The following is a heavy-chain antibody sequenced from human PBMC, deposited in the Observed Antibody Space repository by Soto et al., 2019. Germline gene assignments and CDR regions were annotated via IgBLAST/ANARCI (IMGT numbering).Heavy chain of an antibody. Sequence: SETLSLTCGIYDGSFGGYYWNWVRQPLGKGLEWIGEINHSGSTNYNPSLKSRVIMSVDTSRNQFSLNLTSVTAADTAVYFCTRGRGRPIRYYGMDVRGLGTTVTVSS. D-gene: IGHD6-25*01. CDR3: TRGRGRPIRYYGMDV. J-gene: IGHJ6*02. CDR1: DGSFGGYY. V-gene: IGHV4-34*01. CDR2: INHSGST.